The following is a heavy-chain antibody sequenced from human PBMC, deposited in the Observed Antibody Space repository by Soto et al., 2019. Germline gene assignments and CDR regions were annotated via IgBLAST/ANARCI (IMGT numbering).Heavy chain of an antibody. Sequence: QDQLVQSGGEVKKPGASVKVSCKASSYIFTTYGIGWVRQAPRQGLEWMGWSSAYNGNTDYAQKLQDRVTMTTDTSTSTAYPELRSPRSDDAAVSYCARATWFDAFDIWGQGTMVTVSS. D-gene: IGHD3-22*01. CDR2: SSAYNGNT. CDR1: SYIFTTYG. V-gene: IGHV1-18*01. CDR3: ARATWFDAFDI. J-gene: IGHJ3*02.